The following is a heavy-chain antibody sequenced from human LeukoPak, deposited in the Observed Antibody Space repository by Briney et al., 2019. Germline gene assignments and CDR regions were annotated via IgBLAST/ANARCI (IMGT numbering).Heavy chain of an antibody. J-gene: IGHJ3*02. D-gene: IGHD3-9*01. CDR3: ASNALYYDILTGYYLGGHDAFDI. Sequence: PSETLSLTCAVYGGSFSGYYWSWIRQPPGKGLEWIGEINHSGSTNYNPSLKSRVTISVDTSKNQFSLKLSSVTAADTAVYYCASNALYYDILTGYYLGGHDAFDIWGQGTMVTVSS. CDR1: GGSFSGYY. V-gene: IGHV4-34*01. CDR2: INHSGST.